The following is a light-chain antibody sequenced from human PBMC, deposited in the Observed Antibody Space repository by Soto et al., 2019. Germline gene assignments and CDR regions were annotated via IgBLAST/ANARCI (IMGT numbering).Light chain of an antibody. CDR2: DAS. CDR1: QTVGNNF. J-gene: IGKJ1*01. CDR3: QQYGKLPRT. Sequence: EIVLTQSPGTLSLSPGDGATLSCRASQTVGNNFLAWYQQRPGQAPRLLIHDASSRATGIPDRFSGSGSGTEFTLTIDRLEPEDFAVYYCQQYGKLPRTFGQGTKVDIK. V-gene: IGKV3-20*01.